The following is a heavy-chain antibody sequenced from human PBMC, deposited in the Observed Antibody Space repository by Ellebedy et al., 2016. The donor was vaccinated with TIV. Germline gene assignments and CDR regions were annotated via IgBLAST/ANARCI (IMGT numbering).Heavy chain of an antibody. CDR1: GGSISSYY. D-gene: IGHD7-27*01. J-gene: IGHJ4*02. Sequence: SETLSLXXTVSGGSISSYYWSWIRQPPGKGLEWIGYIYYSGSTNYNPSLKSRVTISVDTSKNQFSLKLSSVTAADTAVYYCARGPWDYFDYWGQGTLVTVSS. CDR2: IYYSGST. V-gene: IGHV4-59*01. CDR3: ARGPWDYFDY.